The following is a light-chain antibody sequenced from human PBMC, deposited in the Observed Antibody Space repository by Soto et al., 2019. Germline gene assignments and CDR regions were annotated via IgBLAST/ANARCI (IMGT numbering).Light chain of an antibody. V-gene: IGKV3-15*01. CDR1: QNVYTN. CDR3: HQYNKWPPIT. CDR2: GAS. J-gene: IGKJ5*01. Sequence: EVVMTQSPATLSVSPGERATLSCRASQNVYTNLAWYQQKPGQAPRLLIYGASTRATGIPARFSGSGSGTDFTLTISSLQSEDFAVYYCHQYNKWPPITFGQGTRLE.